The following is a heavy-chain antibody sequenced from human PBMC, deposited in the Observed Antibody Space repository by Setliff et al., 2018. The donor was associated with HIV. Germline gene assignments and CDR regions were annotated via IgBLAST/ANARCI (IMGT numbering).Heavy chain of an antibody. D-gene: IGHD2-8*01. CDR1: GYSFSTFW. V-gene: IGHV5-51*01. J-gene: IGHJ4*02. CDR2: IYPGDSDT. CDR3: GRSGKSGELYAY. Sequence: PGESLKISCKGSGYSFSTFWIGWVRQMPGKGLEWMGIIYPGDSDTRYSPSFQGQVTISVDKSLNTAYLHWNSLKPADTAMYFCGRSGKSGELYAYWGQGTLVTVSS.